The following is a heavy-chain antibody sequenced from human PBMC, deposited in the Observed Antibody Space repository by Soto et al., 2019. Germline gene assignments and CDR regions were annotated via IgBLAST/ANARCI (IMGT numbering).Heavy chain of an antibody. Sequence: DSGPTLVNPTQTLTLTCTFSGFSLSTRDVGVGWIRQPPGKALEWLALIYWDDDKRYNPSLTSRLAITKDTSKNQVVLTMTNMGPVDTGTYYCAHRKVPSNMGRVFDYWGQGTRVTVPS. D-gene: IGHD2-2*01. J-gene: IGHJ4*02. CDR1: GFSLSTRDVG. V-gene: IGHV2-5*02. CDR3: AHRKVPSNMGRVFDY. CDR2: IYWDDDK.